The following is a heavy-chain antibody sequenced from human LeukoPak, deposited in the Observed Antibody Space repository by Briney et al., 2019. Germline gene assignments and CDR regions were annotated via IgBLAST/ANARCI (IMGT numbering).Heavy chain of an antibody. J-gene: IGHJ3*02. CDR1: GGSISNYY. D-gene: IGHD6-13*01. V-gene: IGHV4-59*01. CDR3: ARDLAYGSSLRGAFDI. CDR2: IYYTGNT. Sequence: SETLSLTCTVSGGSISNYYWIWIRQPPGKGLEWIGYIYYTGNTNYNPSLKSRVTISVDTSKNQFSLMLFSVTAADTAVYYCARDLAYGSSLRGAFDIWGQGTMVIVSS.